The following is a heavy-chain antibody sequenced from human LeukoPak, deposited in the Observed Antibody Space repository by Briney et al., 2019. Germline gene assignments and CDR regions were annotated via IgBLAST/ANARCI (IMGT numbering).Heavy chain of an antibody. CDR2: IYPDSRHT. D-gene: IGHD7-27*01. J-gene: IGHJ5*02. CDR1: GYPFTGYH. CDR3: AALGSRMKTTVDP. Sequence: ASVKVSCKASGYPFTGYHVQWGRQAPGQGLEWLGRIYPDSRHTIYAQKFQGRVTMTRDTSISTAYMVLSRLTSDDTAVYYCAALGSRMKTTVDPWGQRTPLTVSS. V-gene: IGHV1-2*02.